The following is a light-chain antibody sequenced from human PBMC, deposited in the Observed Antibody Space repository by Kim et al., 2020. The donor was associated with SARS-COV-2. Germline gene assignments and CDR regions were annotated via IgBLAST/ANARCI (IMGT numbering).Light chain of an antibody. CDR1: QSVSDN. J-gene: IGKJ1*01. CDR2: GAS. V-gene: IGKV3-15*01. CDR3: QQYDDWPPWT. Sequence: LGERATLSCRASQSVSDNLAWYQQKPGQAPRLLIYGASTRATGIPARFSGSGSGTEFTLTISSLQSEDSAVYYCQQYDDWPPWTFGQGTKVEIK.